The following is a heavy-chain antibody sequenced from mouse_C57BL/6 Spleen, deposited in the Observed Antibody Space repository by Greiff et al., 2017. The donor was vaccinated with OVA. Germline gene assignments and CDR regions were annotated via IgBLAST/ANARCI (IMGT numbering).Heavy chain of an antibody. CDR3: ARDYYGSSSNWYFDV. Sequence: QVQLQQPGAELVKPGASVKMSCKASGYTFTSYWITWVKQRPGQGLEWIGDIYPGSGSTNYTEKFKSKATLTVDTSSSTAYMQLSSLTSEDSAVNYCARDYYGSSSNWYFDVWGTGTTVTVSS. V-gene: IGHV1-55*01. CDR2: IYPGSGST. CDR1: GYTFTSYW. J-gene: IGHJ1*03. D-gene: IGHD1-1*01.